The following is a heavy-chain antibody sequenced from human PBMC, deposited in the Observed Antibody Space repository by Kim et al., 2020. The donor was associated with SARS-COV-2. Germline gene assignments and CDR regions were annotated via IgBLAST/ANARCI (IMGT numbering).Heavy chain of an antibody. V-gene: IGHV4-59*08. CDR3: ARHVVQEKDTYYYGSGNERGHMCA. CDR2: IYYSGST. Sequence: SETLSLTCTVSGGSISSYYWRWIRQPPGKGLEWIGYIYYSGSTNYNPSLKSRVTISVDTSKNQFSLKLSSVTAADTAVYYCARHVVQEKDTYYYGSGNERGHMCAWGTGTTVTVSS. J-gene: IGHJ6*03. D-gene: IGHD3-10*01. CDR1: GGSISSYY.